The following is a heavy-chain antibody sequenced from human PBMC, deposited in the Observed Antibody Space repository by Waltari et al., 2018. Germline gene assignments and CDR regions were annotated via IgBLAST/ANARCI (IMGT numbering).Heavy chain of an antibody. D-gene: IGHD2-15*01. Sequence: QVQLVESGGGVVQPGGSLRLSCAASGFTFSSYGMHWVRQAPGKGLEWVAFIRYDGSNKYYADSVKGRFTISRDNSKNTLYLQMNSLRAEDTAVYYCASKSGGRFRRAFDIWGQGTMVTVS. J-gene: IGHJ3*02. CDR2: IRYDGSNK. CDR3: ASKSGGRFRRAFDI. V-gene: IGHV3-30*02. CDR1: GFTFSSYG.